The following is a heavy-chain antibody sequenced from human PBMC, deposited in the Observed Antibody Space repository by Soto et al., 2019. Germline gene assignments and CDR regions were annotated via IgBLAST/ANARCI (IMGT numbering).Heavy chain of an antibody. J-gene: IGHJ6*03. CDR2: IYSGGST. D-gene: IGHD6-19*01. Sequence: GGSLRLSCAASGFTVSSNYMSWVRQAPGKGLEWVSVIYSGGSTYYADSVKGRFTISRHNSKNTLYLQMNSLRAEDTAVYYCARVEVAGTTDYYYYYMDVWGKGTTVTVSS. CDR3: ARVEVAGTTDYYYYYMDV. V-gene: IGHV3-53*04. CDR1: GFTVSSNY.